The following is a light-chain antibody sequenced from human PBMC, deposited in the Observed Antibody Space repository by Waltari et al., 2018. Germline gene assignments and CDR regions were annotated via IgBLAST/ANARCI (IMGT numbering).Light chain of an antibody. V-gene: IGKV3-20*01. J-gene: IGKJ4*01. Sequence: EIVLTQSPGTLSLSLGAGATLSCRASQGVRRNWLAWYHQRPGQAPRLLIYGASTRANGITDKFIGSGSGTDFILTIRRLEPEDFGVYYCHQYDTAPHTFGGGTKVEIK. CDR1: QGVRRNW. CDR2: GAS. CDR3: HQYDTAPHT.